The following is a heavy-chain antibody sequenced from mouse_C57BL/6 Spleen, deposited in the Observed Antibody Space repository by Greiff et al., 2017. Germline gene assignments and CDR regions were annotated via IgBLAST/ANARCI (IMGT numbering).Heavy chain of an antibody. J-gene: IGHJ3*01. CDR1: GYSFTDYN. V-gene: IGHV1-39*01. CDR2: INPNYGTT. CDR3: ARSMYDGSSIWFGC. D-gene: IGHD1-1*01. Sequence: VQLQQSGPELVKPGASVKISCKASGYSFTDYNMNWVKQSNGKSLEWIGVINPNYGTTSYNQKFKGKATLTVDQSSSTAYMQLNSLTSEDSAVYDGARSMYDGSSIWFGCWGKGTLVTVSA.